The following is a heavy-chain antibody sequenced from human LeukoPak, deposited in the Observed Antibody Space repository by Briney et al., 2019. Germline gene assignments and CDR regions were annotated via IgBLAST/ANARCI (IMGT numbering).Heavy chain of an antibody. J-gene: IGHJ3*02. CDR2: IYYSGST. D-gene: IGHD6-19*01. Sequence: SSETLSLTCTVSGGSISSYYWSWIRQPPGKGLEWIGYIYYSGSTNYNPSLKSRVTISVDTSKNQFSLKLSSVTAADTAVYYCARDGEGSGWYMAFDIWGQGTMVTVSS. CDR3: ARDGEGSGWYMAFDI. CDR1: GGSISSYY. V-gene: IGHV4-59*01.